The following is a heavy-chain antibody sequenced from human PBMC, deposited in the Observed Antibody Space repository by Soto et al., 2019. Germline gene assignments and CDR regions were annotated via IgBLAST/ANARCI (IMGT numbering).Heavy chain of an antibody. Sequence: SETLSLTCAVYGGSFSGYYWSWNRQPPGKGLEWIGEINHSGSTNYNPSLKSRVTISVDTSKNQFSLKLSSVTAADTAVYYCARVRVAAAGTRYYYYYGMDVWGQGTTVTVSS. CDR3: ARVRVAAAGTRYYYYYGMDV. V-gene: IGHV4-34*01. D-gene: IGHD6-13*01. J-gene: IGHJ6*02. CDR2: INHSGST. CDR1: GGSFSGYY.